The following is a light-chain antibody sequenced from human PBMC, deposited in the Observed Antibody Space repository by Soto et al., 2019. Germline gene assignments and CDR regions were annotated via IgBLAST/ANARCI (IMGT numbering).Light chain of an antibody. CDR2: GGS. CDR3: QVYGSSPKT. CDR1: QPVNSGY. V-gene: IGKV3-20*01. Sequence: IVLTQSPGTLSLSPGEGATLSCRASQPVNSGYLAWYQQKPGQAPRLLMYGGSTRDTGIPDRFSGSGAGTDFTLTISRLEPGDLAVYYCQVYGSSPKTFGQGTKVEFK. J-gene: IGKJ1*01.